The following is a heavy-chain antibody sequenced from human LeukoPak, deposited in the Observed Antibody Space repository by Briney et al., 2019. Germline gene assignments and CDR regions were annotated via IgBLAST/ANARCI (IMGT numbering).Heavy chain of an antibody. CDR1: GFTFSSYA. Sequence: GGSLRLSCAASGFTFSSYAMSWVRQAPGKGLEWVSAISGRGGSTYYADSVKGRFTISRDNSKNTLYLQMNSLRAEDTAVYYCAKPTMIVVAFDAFDIWGQGTMVTVSS. J-gene: IGHJ3*02. V-gene: IGHV3-23*01. D-gene: IGHD3-22*01. CDR3: AKPTMIVVAFDAFDI. CDR2: ISGRGGST.